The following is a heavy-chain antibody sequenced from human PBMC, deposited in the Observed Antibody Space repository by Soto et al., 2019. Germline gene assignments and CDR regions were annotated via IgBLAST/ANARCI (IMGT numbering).Heavy chain of an antibody. CDR1: GFTFSSYS. V-gene: IGHV3-21*01. D-gene: IGHD3-10*01. CDR2: ISSSSSYI. CDR3: AREGTYYYGSGNDY. J-gene: IGHJ4*02. Sequence: EVQLVESGGGLVKPGGSLRLSCAASGFTFSSYSMNWVRQAPGKGLEWVSSISSSSSYIYYADSVKGRFTISRDNAKNSLYLQMNSLRAEDTAVYYCAREGTYYYGSGNDYWGQGTLVTVSS.